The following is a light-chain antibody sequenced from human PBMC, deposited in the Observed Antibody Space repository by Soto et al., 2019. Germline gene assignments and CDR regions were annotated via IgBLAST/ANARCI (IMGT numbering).Light chain of an antibody. CDR1: QPISDY. CDR3: QQSYNTPRT. J-gene: IGKJ1*01. Sequence: DIQMTQSPSSLSASVGDRVTITCRTSQPISDYLNWYQQKPGKAPSLLIYTASNLQTGVPSRFSGSGSGTHFTLTISSLQPEDFATYYCQQSYNTPRTFGQGIKVEIK. V-gene: IGKV1-39*01. CDR2: TAS.